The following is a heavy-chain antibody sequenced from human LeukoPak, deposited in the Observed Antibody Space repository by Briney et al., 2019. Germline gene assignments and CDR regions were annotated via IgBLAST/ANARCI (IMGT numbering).Heavy chain of an antibody. CDR3: ARGNGSSYFFDY. J-gene: IGHJ4*02. Sequence: SETLSLTCAVSGGSISSSNWWTWVRQPPGKGLEWIGNIYHSGSTKYNPSLKSRVTISVDKSKNQFSLSLSSVTAADTAFYHCARGNGSSYFFDYWGQGTLVTVSS. CDR2: IYHSGST. D-gene: IGHD6-6*01. CDR1: GGSISSSNW. V-gene: IGHV4-4*02.